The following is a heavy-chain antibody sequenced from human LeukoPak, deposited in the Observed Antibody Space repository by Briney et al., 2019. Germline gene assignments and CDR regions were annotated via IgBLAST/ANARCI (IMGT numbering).Heavy chain of an antibody. CDR3: AKDGSTYNVLTGYQDY. V-gene: IGHV3-30*18. J-gene: IGHJ4*02. CDR2: ISYDGGNK. CDR1: GFTFSRYG. Sequence: GGSLRLSCAVSGFTFSRYGMHWVRQAPGKGPEWVALISYDGGNKDYVDSVKGRFTVSRDNSRNTLYLQLNSLRPEDTAVYYCAKDGSTYNVLTGYQDYWGQGTLVTVSS. D-gene: IGHD3-9*01.